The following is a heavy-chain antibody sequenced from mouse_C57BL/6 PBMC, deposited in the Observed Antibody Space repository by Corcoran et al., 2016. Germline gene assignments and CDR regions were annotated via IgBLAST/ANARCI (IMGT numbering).Heavy chain of an antibody. CDR1: GYSITSGYY. J-gene: IGHJ3*01. CDR3: ARDYYGNYNALDY. CDR2: ISYDGSN. Sequence: DVQLQESGPGLVKPSQSLSLTCSVTGYSITSGYYWNWIRQFPGNKLEWMGYISYDGSNNYNPSLKNRISITRDTSKNQFFLKLNSVTTEDTATYYCARDYYGNYNALDYWGQGTLVTVSA. V-gene: IGHV3-6*01. D-gene: IGHD2-1*01.